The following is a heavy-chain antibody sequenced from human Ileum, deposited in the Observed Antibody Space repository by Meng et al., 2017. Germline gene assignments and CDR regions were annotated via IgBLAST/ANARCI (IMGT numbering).Heavy chain of an antibody. CDR3: ARLLDSSDWGWFDP. D-gene: IGHD3-22*01. CDR1: GASISSHY. V-gene: IGHV4-59*08. CDR2: IYYRGGA. J-gene: IGHJ5*02. Sequence: HVQLQESGPGLVTPSETLALTCSVSGASISSHYWTWIRQPPGKGLEYIGYIYYRGGASYNPSLRSRVTMSVDTSKNQFSLNLSSVTAADTAVYYCARLLDSSDWGWFDPWGQGTLVTVSS.